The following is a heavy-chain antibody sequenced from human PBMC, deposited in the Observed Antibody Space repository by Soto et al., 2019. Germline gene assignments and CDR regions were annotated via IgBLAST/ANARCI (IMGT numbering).Heavy chain of an antibody. CDR1: GDTFTGYY. Sequence: QVQLVQSGAEVKKPGASVTVSCRASGDTFTGYYMHWVRQAPGQGLEWMGWINPNSGVTKYAQKFEGWVTMTRDTSIRTVYMQLSRLRSDDTAVYYCARESGGATATLDYYCFYMDFWGTGTTVTVSS. V-gene: IGHV1-2*04. D-gene: IGHD5-12*01. CDR3: ARESGGATATLDYYCFYMDF. J-gene: IGHJ6*03. CDR2: INPNSGVT.